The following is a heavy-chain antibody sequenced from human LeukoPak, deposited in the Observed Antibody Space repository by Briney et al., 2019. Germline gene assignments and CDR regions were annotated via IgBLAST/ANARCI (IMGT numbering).Heavy chain of an antibody. Sequence: SETLSLTCAVYGGSFSGYYWSWIRQPPGKGLVWIGEINHSGSTNYNPPLKSRVTISVDTSKNQFSLKLSSVTAADTAVYYCARNMVRGVIRQTRWFDPWGQGTLVTVSS. D-gene: IGHD3-10*01. J-gene: IGHJ5*02. CDR2: INHSGST. CDR1: GGSFSGYY. CDR3: ARNMVRGVIRQTRWFDP. V-gene: IGHV4-34*01.